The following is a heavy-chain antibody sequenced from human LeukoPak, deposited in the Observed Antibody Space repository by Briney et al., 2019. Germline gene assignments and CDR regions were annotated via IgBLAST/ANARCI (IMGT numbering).Heavy chain of an antibody. CDR2: ISGSGGST. J-gene: IGHJ4*02. Sequence: PGGSLRLSCAASGFTFSSYAMSWVRQAPGKGLEWVSAISGSGGSTYYADSVKGRFTISRDNSKNTLYLQMSSLRAEDTAVYYCAKPPDSSGYYPDYWGQGTLVTVSS. CDR1: GFTFSSYA. CDR3: AKPPDSSGYYPDY. D-gene: IGHD3-22*01. V-gene: IGHV3-23*01.